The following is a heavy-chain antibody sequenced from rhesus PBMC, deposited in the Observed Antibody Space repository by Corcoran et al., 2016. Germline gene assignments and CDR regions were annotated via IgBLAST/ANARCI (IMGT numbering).Heavy chain of an antibody. V-gene: IGHV4-165*02. CDR2: NGVSNGST. D-gene: IGHD4-23*01. CDR1: CGAIRGYY. J-gene: IGHJ5-2*02. CDR3: ARNGEGYSNEVTV. Sequence: QVQLQESGPGLAKPSETLSLTCAVSCGAIRGYYWKWIRQSPGKGLEWIGYNGVSNGSTYYNPSLKSRVTISTDTSKNQFSLKLSSVTAADTAVYYCARNGEGYSNEVTVWGRGVLVTVSS.